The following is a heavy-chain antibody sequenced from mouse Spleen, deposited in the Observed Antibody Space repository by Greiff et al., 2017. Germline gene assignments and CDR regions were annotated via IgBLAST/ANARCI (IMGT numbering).Heavy chain of an antibody. V-gene: IGHV1-39*01. CDR2: INPNYGTT. CDR3: ASFSYYGSSPFAY. D-gene: IGHD1-1*01. J-gene: IGHJ3*01. CDR1: GYSFTDYN. Sequence: LVESGPELVKPGASVKISCKASGYSFTDYNMNWVKQSNGKSLEWIGVINPNYGTTSYNQKFKGKATLTVDQSSSTAYMQLNSLTSEDSAVYYCASFSYYGSSPFAYWGQGTLVTVSA.